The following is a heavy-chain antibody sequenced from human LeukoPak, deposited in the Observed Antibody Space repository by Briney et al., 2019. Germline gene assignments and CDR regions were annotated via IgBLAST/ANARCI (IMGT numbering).Heavy chain of an antibody. CDR2: ISNSGDTT. V-gene: IGHV3-23*01. J-gene: IGHJ4*02. D-gene: IGHD1-1*01. Sequence: GGSLRLSCAASGLTFSRFAMSWVRQAPGKGLEWVSAISNSGDTTYYADSVKGRFTISRDNLKNTVYVQMNSLRVEDTAVYYCAKGHSAHGTGFDYWGQGTLVIVSS. CDR1: GLTFSRFA. CDR3: AKGHSAHGTGFDY.